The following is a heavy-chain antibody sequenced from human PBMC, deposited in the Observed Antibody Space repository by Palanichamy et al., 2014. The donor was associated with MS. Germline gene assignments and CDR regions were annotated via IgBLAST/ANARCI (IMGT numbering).Heavy chain of an antibody. Sequence: EVQLVESGGTLVQPGGSLRLSCAASGFTFNPYSMNWVRQAPGKGLEWIAYISGRGDNIHYADSVKGRLTISRDNAKNSLYLQMDSLRVEDTAVYYCARDLNWVFDYWGQGTLVTVSS. J-gene: IGHJ4*02. V-gene: IGHV3-48*04. CDR2: ISGRGDNI. CDR3: ARDLNWVFDY. CDR1: GFTFNPYS. D-gene: IGHD3-16*01.